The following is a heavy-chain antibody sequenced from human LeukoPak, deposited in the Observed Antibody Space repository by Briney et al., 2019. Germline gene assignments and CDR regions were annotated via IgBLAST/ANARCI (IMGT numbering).Heavy chain of an antibody. Sequence: SETLSLTCTVSGGPISSYSWTWIRQSPGKGLEWIGYISYSGSPNYNPSLKSRVTISADTSKNQFSLNLSSVTAADTAVYYCARAAMGAFDIWGQGTMVTVSS. CDR3: ARAAMGAFDI. D-gene: IGHD2-8*01. CDR2: ISYSGSP. CDR1: GGPISSYS. V-gene: IGHV4-59*01. J-gene: IGHJ3*02.